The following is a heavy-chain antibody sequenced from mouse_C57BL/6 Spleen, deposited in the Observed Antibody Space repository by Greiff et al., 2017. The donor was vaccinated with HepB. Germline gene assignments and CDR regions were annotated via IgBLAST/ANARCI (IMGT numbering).Heavy chain of an antibody. CDR2: FHPYNDDT. V-gene: IGHV1-47*01. D-gene: IGHD2-4*01. CDR1: GYTFTTYP. CDR3: ARRVYYDYDDYAMDY. Sequence: QVHVKQSGAELVKPGASVKMSCKASGYTFTTYPIEWMKQNHGKSLEWIGNFHPYNDDTKYNEKFKGKATLTVEKSSSTVYLELSRLTSDDSAVYYCARRVYYDYDDYAMDYWGQGTSVTVSS. J-gene: IGHJ4*01.